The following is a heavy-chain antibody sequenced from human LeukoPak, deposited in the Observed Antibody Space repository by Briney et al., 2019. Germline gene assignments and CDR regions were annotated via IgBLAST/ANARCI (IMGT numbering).Heavy chain of an antibody. CDR3: ARAKWSSSWYQDY. CDR2: ISSSSSYI. CDR1: GFTFSSYS. D-gene: IGHD6-13*01. J-gene: IGHJ4*02. V-gene: IGHV3-21*01. Sequence: GGSLRLSCAASGFTFSSYSMNWVRQAPGKGLEWVSSISSSSSYIYYADSVKGRFTISRDNAKNSLYLQMNSLRAEDTAVYYCARAKWSSSWYQDYWGQGTLVTVSS.